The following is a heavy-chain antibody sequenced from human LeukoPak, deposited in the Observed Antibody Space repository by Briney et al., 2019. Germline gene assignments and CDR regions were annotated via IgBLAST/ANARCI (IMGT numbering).Heavy chain of an antibody. D-gene: IGHD3-22*01. CDR1: GYTFTNSD. V-gene: IGHV1-8*01. CDR2: MNPNRGNT. CDR3: AGGYYDNRGYYFDF. J-gene: IGHJ4*02. Sequence: GASVKVSCKASGYTFTNSDINWVRQATGQGLEWMGWMNPNRGNTGYAQKFQGRVTMTKNTSISTAYMELSSLRSEDTAVYYCAGGYYDNRGYYFDFWGQGTLVTVSS.